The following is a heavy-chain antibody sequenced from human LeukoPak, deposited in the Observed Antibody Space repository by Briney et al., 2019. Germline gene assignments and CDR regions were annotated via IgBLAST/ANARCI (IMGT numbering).Heavy chain of an antibody. CDR1: SDSISSGDYY. D-gene: IGHD4-17*01. CDR3: AREHKSYGDYPYYFDS. Sequence: PSETLSLTGTVSSDSISSGDYYWSWIRQPAGKGLEFIGYINKNGGTYYNPPLKSRVSISIDTSKNQFSLKLTSVTAADTAVYFCAREHKSYGDYPYYFDSWGQGTLVTVSS. J-gene: IGHJ4*02. V-gene: IGHV4-30-4*01. CDR2: INKNGGT.